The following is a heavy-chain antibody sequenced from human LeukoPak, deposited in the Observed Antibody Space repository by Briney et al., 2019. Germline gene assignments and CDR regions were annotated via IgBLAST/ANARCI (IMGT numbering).Heavy chain of an antibody. V-gene: IGHV3-23*01. Sequence: GGSLRLSCAASGFTFSSYAMSWVRQAPGKGLEWVSAISGSGGSTYYADSVKGRLTISRDNSKNTLYLQMNSLRAEDTAVYYCAKDRARATVTTFDYWGQGTLVTVSS. CDR3: AKDRARATVTTFDY. J-gene: IGHJ4*02. D-gene: IGHD4-17*01. CDR1: GFTFSSYA. CDR2: ISGSGGST.